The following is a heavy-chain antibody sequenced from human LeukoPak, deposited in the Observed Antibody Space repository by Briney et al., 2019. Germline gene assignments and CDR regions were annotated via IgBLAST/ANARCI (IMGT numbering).Heavy chain of an antibody. J-gene: IGHJ4*02. CDR2: ITSGFTP. Sequence: PGGSLSLSCAASGLTFSDYAMSWFRQAPGKGLEWVSGITSGFTPHYADSVKGRFTISRDNSKNTFHLQSNSLRAEDTAVYYCAKDYSDSRVADVFFEYWGQGTLVTVSS. D-gene: IGHD2-15*01. V-gene: IGHV3-23*01. CDR3: AKDYSDSRVADVFFEY. CDR1: GLTFSDYA.